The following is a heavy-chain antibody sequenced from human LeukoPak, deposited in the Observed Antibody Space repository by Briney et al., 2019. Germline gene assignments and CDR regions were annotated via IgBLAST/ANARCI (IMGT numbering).Heavy chain of an antibody. CDR2: ISDSGST. V-gene: IGHV4-59*08. D-gene: IGHD6-19*01. J-gene: IGHJ5*02. CDR1: GGSISSYY. Sequence: SETLSLTCTVSGGSISSYYWSWVRQPPGKGLEWIGYISDSGSTNYNPSLKSRVSMSVDTSKNRFSLKLSSVTAADTAVYYCATVLYSSGWYNWFDPWGQGTLVTVSS. CDR3: ATVLYSSGWYNWFDP.